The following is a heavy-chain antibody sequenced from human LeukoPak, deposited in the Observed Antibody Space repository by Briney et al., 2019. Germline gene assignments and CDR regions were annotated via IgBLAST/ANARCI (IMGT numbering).Heavy chain of an antibody. Sequence: SETLSLTCTVSGYSISSGYYWGWIRQPPGKGLEWIGSIYHSGSTYYNPSLKSRVTISVDTSKNQFSLKLSSVTAADTAVYYCARVSVGSLAAAVYGYWGQGTLVTVSS. CDR1: GYSISSGYY. CDR2: IYHSGST. J-gene: IGHJ4*02. V-gene: IGHV4-38-2*02. CDR3: ARVSVGSLAAAVYGY. D-gene: IGHD6-13*01.